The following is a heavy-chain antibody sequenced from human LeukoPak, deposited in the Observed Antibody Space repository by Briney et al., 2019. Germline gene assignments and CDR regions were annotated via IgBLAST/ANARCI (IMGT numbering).Heavy chain of an antibody. CDR3: ARGSIAAAPPFDT. D-gene: IGHD6-13*01. Sequence: GASVKISCKASGYTFTTYYMHWVRQTPGKQLERMGIINPSSSSTSYAQEFQSRVTMTRNTSTSTDYMEMSRLRSEDTAVYYCARGSIAAAPPFDTWGQGTLVTVSS. CDR1: GYTFTTYY. V-gene: IGHV1-46*01. J-gene: IGHJ5*02. CDR2: INPSSSST.